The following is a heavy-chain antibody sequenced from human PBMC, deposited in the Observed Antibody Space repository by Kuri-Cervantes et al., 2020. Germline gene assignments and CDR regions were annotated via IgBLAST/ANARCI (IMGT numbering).Heavy chain of an antibody. V-gene: IGHV1-2*02. J-gene: IGHJ4*02. CDR3: ARPKKGQQGVLRFDY. CDR2: INPNSGGT. Sequence: ASVKVSCKASGYTFTGYYMHWVRQAPGQGLEWMGWINPNSGGTNYAQKFQGRVTMTRDTSISTAYMELGRLRSDDTAVYYCARPKKGQQGVLRFDYWGQGTLVTVSS. D-gene: IGHD6-13*01. CDR1: GYTFTGYY.